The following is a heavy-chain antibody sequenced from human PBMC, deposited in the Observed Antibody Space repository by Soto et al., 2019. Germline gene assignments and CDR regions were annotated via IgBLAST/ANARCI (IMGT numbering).Heavy chain of an antibody. CDR3: ARAGDSSGPVALGY. J-gene: IGHJ4*02. Sequence: PSETLSLTCTVSGGSISSSSYYWGWIRQPPGKGLEWIGSIYYSGSTYYNPSLKSRVTISVDTSKNQFSLKLSSVTAADTAVYYCARAGDSSGPVALGYWGQGTLVTVS. CDR2: IYYSGST. D-gene: IGHD3-22*01. CDR1: GGSISSSSYY. V-gene: IGHV4-39*07.